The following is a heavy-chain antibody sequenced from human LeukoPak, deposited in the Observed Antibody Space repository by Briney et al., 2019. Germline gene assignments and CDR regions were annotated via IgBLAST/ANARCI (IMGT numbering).Heavy chain of an antibody. CDR1: GFTFSTYA. V-gene: IGHV3-23*01. Sequence: GGSLRLSCAASGFTFSTYAMSWVRQAPGKGLEWVSAITGSGGITYYADSVKGRFTISRDNSKNTLYLQMNSLRAEDTAVYYCARGRGSDGMDVWGQGTTVTVS. CDR3: ARGRGSDGMDV. J-gene: IGHJ6*02. CDR2: ITGSGGIT.